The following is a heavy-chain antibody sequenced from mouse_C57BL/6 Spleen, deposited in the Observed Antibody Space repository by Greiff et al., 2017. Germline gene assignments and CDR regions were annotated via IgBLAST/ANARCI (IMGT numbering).Heavy chain of an antibody. Sequence: QVQLQQSGAELVKPGASVKLSCKASGYTFTSYWMHWVKQRPGQGLEWIGMIHPNSGSTNYNEKFKSKATLTVDKSSSTAYMQHSSLTSEDSAVYYCARGIYDDFDYFDYWGQGTTLTVSS. CDR1: GYTFTSYW. J-gene: IGHJ2*01. CDR2: IHPNSGST. CDR3: ARGIYDDFDYFDY. V-gene: IGHV1-64*01. D-gene: IGHD2-4*01.